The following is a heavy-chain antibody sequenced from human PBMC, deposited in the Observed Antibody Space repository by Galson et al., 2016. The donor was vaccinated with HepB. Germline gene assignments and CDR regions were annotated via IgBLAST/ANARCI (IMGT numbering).Heavy chain of an antibody. CDR2: IWSDGSNK. CDR1: GFTFSSHG. J-gene: IGHJ4*02. D-gene: IGHD6-19*01. Sequence: SLRISCAASGFTFSSHGMHWVRQTPGKGLEWVALIWSDGSNKYYADSVKGRFTISRDNSKNTLYLQMNSLTADDTAVYSCAREAAVAAFAVLWGWGQGTLVTVSS. V-gene: IGHV3-33*01. CDR3: AREAAVAAFAVLWG.